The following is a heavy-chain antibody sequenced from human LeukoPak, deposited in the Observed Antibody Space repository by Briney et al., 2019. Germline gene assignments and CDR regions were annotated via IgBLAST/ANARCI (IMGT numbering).Heavy chain of an antibody. CDR3: ARGGAYSYGTVDY. D-gene: IGHD5-18*01. Sequence: GGSLRLSCAASGFTFSSYWMHWVRRAPGKGLVWVSRINSDGSSTSYADSVKGRFTISRDNAKNTLYLQMNSLRAEDTAVYYCARGGAYSYGTVDYWGQGTLVTVSS. CDR1: GFTFSSYW. J-gene: IGHJ4*02. V-gene: IGHV3-74*01. CDR2: INSDGSST.